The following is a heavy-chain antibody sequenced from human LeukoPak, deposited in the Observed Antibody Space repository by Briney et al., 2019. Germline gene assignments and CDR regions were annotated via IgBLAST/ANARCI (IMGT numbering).Heavy chain of an antibody. J-gene: IGHJ4*02. CDR3: ARVQGSGSYRGFDY. CDR2: IYYSGST. Sequence: SETPSLTCTVSGGSISSYYWSWIRQPPGKGLEWIGYIYYSGSTYYNPSLKSRVTISVGTSKNQFSLKLSSVTAADTAVYYCARVQGSGSYRGFDYWGQGTLVTVSS. CDR1: GGSISSYY. V-gene: IGHV4-59*06. D-gene: IGHD3-10*01.